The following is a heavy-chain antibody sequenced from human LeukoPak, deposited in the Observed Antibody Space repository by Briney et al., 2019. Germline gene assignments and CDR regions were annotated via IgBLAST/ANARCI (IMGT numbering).Heavy chain of an antibody. CDR2: ISPNSGGT. V-gene: IGHV1-2*02. CDR3: ARELAMAAAGIYYGMDV. CDR1: GYTFTGYY. D-gene: IGHD6-13*01. Sequence: ASVKVSCKASGYTFTGYYMHWVRQAPGQGLEWMGWISPNSGGTKYGQKFQGRVTMTRDTSISTAYMEVSRLRSNDTAVYYCARELAMAAAGIYYGMDVWGQGTTVTVSS. J-gene: IGHJ6*02.